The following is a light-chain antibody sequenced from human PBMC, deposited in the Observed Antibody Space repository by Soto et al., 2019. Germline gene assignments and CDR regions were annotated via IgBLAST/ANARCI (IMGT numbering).Light chain of an antibody. CDR1: QLGDKN. J-gene: IGLJ2*01. CDR2: QDN. V-gene: IGLV3-1*01. CDR3: QTWDSNTVV. Sequence: SYELTQPPSVSVSPGQTANITCSGDQLGDKNVCWYQQKPGLSPALVIYQDNTRPSGIPERFSGSNSGNTATLTISGTRAMDEADYYCQTWDSNTVVFGGGTKLTVL.